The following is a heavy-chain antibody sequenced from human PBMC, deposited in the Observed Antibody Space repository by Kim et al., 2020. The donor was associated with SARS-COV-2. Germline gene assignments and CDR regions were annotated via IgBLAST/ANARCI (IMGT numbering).Heavy chain of an antibody. Sequence: FQGRVTITADESTSTAYMELSSLRSEDTAVYYCARVPPYCSGGSCYYFDYWGQGTLVTVSS. CDR3: ARVPPYCSGGSCYYFDY. V-gene: IGHV1-69*01. D-gene: IGHD2-15*01. J-gene: IGHJ4*02.